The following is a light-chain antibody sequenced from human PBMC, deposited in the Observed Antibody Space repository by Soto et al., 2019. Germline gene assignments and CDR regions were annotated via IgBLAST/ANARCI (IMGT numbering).Light chain of an antibody. J-gene: IGKJ4*01. CDR3: QPYTNWVPHP. Sequence: EIVMTQSPATLSVSPGERATLSCRASQSVSSNLTWYQQKPGQAPRLLIYAASTRATGIQARFSGSGYGTEFTLPTRTLQSEVFAIYSCQPYTNWVPHPFGGGPKVE. CDR2: AAS. V-gene: IGKV3-15*01. CDR1: QSVSSN.